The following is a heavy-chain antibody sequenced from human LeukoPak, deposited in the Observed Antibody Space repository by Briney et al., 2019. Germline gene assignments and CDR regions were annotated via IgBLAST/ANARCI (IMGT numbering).Heavy chain of an antibody. Sequence: GGSLSLSCVVSRFTFSNYWMSWVRQAPGKGLEWVANIKQDGSEEYHVHSVKGRFTISRDNAKNSLYLQMNSLRAEDTAVYYCARDLYRIVVVPHYFDYWEKGTLDTVST. CDR3: ARDLYRIVVVPHYFDY. J-gene: IGHJ4*02. V-gene: IGHV3-7*01. CDR1: RFTFSNYW. CDR2: IKQDGSEE. D-gene: IGHD3-22*01.